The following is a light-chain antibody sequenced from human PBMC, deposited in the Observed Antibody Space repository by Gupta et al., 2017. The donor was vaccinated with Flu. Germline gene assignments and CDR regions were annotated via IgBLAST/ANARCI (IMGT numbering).Light chain of an antibody. J-gene: IGKJ1*01. V-gene: IGKV3-20*01. CDR1: QSVSSSY. CDR2: GAS. Sequence: ELVLTQSPGTLSLSPGERATLSCRASQSVSSSYLAWYQQKPGQAPRLLIDGASSSATGIPDRFSGSGSGTDFTLTISRREPEDFAVYYCQQYGSSHLWTFGQGTKVEIK. CDR3: QQYGSSHLWT.